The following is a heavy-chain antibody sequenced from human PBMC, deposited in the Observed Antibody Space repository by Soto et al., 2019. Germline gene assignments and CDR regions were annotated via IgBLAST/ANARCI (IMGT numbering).Heavy chain of an antibody. CDR3: ARDQTPSGSYRGTFDY. J-gene: IGHJ4*02. CDR1: GFTFRNYG. D-gene: IGHD1-26*01. CDR2: ISYDGTNK. V-gene: IGHV3-30*19. Sequence: GGSLRLSCVGSGFTFRNYGIHWVRQAPGKGLEWVAAISYDGTNKYYADSVKGRFTIFRDNSKNTLYLPMNSLRAEDTAIYYCARDQTPSGSYRGTFDYWGRGTLVTVSS.